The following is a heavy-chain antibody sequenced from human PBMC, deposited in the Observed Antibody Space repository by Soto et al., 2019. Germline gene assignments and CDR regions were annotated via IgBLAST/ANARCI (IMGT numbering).Heavy chain of an antibody. D-gene: IGHD6-13*01. J-gene: IGHJ5*02. V-gene: IGHV4-4*07. CDR2: IYTSGST. Sequence: QVQLQESGPGLVKPSETLSLTCTVSGGSISSYYWSWIRQRAGKGLEWIGRIYTSGSTNYNPSLTSRVTESVDTSKNQSSLELSSVTAADPALYYCASAVTAAAPGWFDPWGQGTLVTVSS. CDR1: GGSISSYY. CDR3: ASAVTAAAPGWFDP.